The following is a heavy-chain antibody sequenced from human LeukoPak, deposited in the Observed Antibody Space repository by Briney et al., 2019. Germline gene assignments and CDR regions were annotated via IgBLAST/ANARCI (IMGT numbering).Heavy chain of an antibody. CDR2: INPSDGVT. J-gene: IGHJ4*02. CDR3: ARERSGGHFDF. D-gene: IGHD2-15*01. V-gene: IGHV1-46*01. Sequence: ASVKVSCKASGYTFTSYHMHWERQAPGQGLEWMGIINPSDGVTVYAQKFQGRVTMTRDTSTSTVYMDLNSLKSEDMAVYYCARERSGGHFDFWGQGTLVTVSS. CDR1: GYTFTSYH.